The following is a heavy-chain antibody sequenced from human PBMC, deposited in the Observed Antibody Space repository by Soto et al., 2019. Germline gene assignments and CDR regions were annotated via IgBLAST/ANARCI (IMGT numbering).Heavy chain of an antibody. CDR2: ISPSNDNS. CDR1: GYAFINYA. J-gene: IGHJ5*02. Sequence: QVQMVQSGAEVKKPGTSVKVSCKASGYAFINYAVTWVRQAPGEGLEWMGWISPSNDNSYSAQKFQDRVTMSTETSSNPAYIEPRRLTSGETAGYYCLREGGNPWTSDHRGQGTLVTVSS. CDR3: LREGGNPWTSDH. V-gene: IGHV1-18*01. D-gene: IGHD3-16*01.